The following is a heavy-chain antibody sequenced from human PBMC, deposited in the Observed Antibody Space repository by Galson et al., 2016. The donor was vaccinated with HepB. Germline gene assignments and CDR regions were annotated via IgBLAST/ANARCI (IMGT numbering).Heavy chain of an antibody. Sequence: SLRLSCATSGFTFNNHDMHWVRQAPGEGLEWVSGIGAAGETYYAGSVKGRFTIYSEDAKSSLFLQMNTLTAGDTAGYYCARVSGSYDEGYGFDVWGQGTGVTVSS. CDR3: ARVSGSYDEGYGFDV. CDR2: IGAAGET. CDR1: GFTFNNHD. J-gene: IGHJ3*01. V-gene: IGHV3-13*01. D-gene: IGHD1-26*01.